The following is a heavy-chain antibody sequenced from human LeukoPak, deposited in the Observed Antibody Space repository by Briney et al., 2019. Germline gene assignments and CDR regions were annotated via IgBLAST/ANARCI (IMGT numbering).Heavy chain of an antibody. D-gene: IGHD3-10*01. Sequence: SETLSLTCTVSGGSISSYYWSWIRQPPGKGLEWIGYIYYSGSTNYNPSLKSRVTISVDTSKNQFSLKLSSVTAADTAVYYCARGYYGSGSNHDAFDIWGQGTMVTVS. CDR2: IYYSGST. V-gene: IGHV4-59*01. J-gene: IGHJ3*02. CDR1: GGSISSYY. CDR3: ARGYYGSGSNHDAFDI.